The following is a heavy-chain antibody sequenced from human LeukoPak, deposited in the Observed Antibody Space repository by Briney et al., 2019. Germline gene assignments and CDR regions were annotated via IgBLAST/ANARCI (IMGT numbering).Heavy chain of an antibody. CDR3: ARSSSWLDYYYYYYMDV. CDR2: ISSSSSTI. CDR1: GFTFSSYS. J-gene: IGHJ6*03. D-gene: IGHD6-13*01. V-gene: IGHV3-48*01. Sequence: GGSLRLSCAASGFTFSSYSMNWVRQAPGKGLEWVSYISSSSSTIYYADSVKGRFTISRDNAKNSLYLQMNSLRAEDTAVYYCARSSSWLDYYYYYYMDVWGKGTTVTVSS.